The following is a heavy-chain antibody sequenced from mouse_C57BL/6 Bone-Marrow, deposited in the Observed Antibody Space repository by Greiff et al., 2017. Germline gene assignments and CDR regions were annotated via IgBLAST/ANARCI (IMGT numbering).Heavy chain of an antibody. CDR3: ASFYGNYVAY. J-gene: IGHJ3*01. CDR2: ISDGGSYT. Sequence: EVQGVESGGGLVKPGGSLKLSCAASGFTFSSYAMSWVRQTPEKRLEWVATISDGGSYTYYPDNVKGRFTISRDNAKNNLYLQMSHLKSEDTAMYYCASFYGNYVAYWGQGTLVTVSA. V-gene: IGHV5-4*01. D-gene: IGHD2-1*01. CDR1: GFTFSSYA.